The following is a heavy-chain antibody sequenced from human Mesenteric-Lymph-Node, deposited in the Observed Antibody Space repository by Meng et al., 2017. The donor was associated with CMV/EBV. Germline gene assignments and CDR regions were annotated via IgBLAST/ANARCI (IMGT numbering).Heavy chain of an antibody. CDR1: TFFGHR. CDR2: ISAGSGDT. Sequence: TFFGHRMQWVRQAPGQRLEWMGWISAGSGDTKYSQKFQGRITITRDTSASTAYMELSSLRSEDTAVYYCAREFCSSASCYFPYYTQRWGQGTLVTVSS. J-gene: IGHJ4*02. D-gene: IGHD2-2*01. CDR3: AREFCSSASCYFPYYTQR. V-gene: IGHV1-3*01.